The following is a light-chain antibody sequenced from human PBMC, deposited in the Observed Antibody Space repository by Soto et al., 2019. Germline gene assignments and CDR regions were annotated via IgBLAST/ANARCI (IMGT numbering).Light chain of an antibody. CDR1: SANIGAGYD. CDR2: GNS. J-gene: IGLJ2*01. V-gene: IGLV1-40*01. Sequence: QTVVKQPPSVSGAPGQRVTISCTGRSANIGAGYDVHWYQQLPGTAPKLLIYGNSNRPSGVPDRFSGSKSGNSASLAITGLQAEDEADYYCQSYDSSLSVGVFGGGTK. CDR3: QSYDSSLSVGV.